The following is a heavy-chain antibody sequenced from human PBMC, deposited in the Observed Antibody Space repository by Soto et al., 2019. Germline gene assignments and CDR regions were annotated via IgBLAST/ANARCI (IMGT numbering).Heavy chain of an antibody. CDR1: GGSISSSSFH. CDR3: ARELERLIDP. D-gene: IGHD1-1*01. Sequence: PSETLSLTCTVSGGSISSSSFHWGWIRQPPGKGLEWIGSIYYSGSTYYSPSLKSRVTISVDTSKNQFSLKLSSVTAADTAVYYCARELERLIDPWGQGTLVTVSS. V-gene: IGHV4-39*01. CDR2: IYYSGST. J-gene: IGHJ5*02.